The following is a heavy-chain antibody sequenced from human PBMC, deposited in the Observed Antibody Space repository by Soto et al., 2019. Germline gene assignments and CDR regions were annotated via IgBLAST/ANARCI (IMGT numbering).Heavy chain of an antibody. CDR2: ISGGGSGA. Sequence: EVQLLESGGGLVQPGGSLRLSCTASGFTFSHHAMTWVRQAPGKGLEWLSGISGGGSGAYYADSVKGRSTVSRANSNNTLFLQMDSLRVEDTAVYYCAIDLWWYTHWGQGTLVTVSS. CDR1: GFTFSHHA. CDR3: AIDLWWYTH. V-gene: IGHV3-23*01. D-gene: IGHD2-15*01. J-gene: IGHJ4*02.